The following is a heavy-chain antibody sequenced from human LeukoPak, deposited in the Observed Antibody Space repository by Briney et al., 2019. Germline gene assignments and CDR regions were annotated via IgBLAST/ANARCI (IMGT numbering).Heavy chain of an antibody. Sequence: GGSLRLSCAASGFTFSSYWMSWVCQAPGRGLEWVANIKQDGSEKYYVDSVKGRFTISRDNAKNSLYLQMNSLRAEDTAVYYCARDRVATDIEVVPAAVWGQGTLVTVSS. CDR1: GFTFSSYW. J-gene: IGHJ4*02. V-gene: IGHV3-7*01. D-gene: IGHD2-2*01. CDR3: ARDRVATDIEVVPAAV. CDR2: IKQDGSEK.